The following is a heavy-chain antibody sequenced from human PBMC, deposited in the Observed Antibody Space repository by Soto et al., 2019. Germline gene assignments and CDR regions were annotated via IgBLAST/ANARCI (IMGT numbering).Heavy chain of an antibody. V-gene: IGHV1-18*01. CDR3: AREPSGSYLYYYYGMDV. CDR1: GYTFTSYG. J-gene: IGHJ6*02. Sequence: QVQLVQSGAEVKKPGASVKVSCKASGYTFTSYGISWVRQAPGQGLEWMGWISAYNGNTNYAQKLQCRVTMTTDTSTSTAYMELRSLRSDDTAVYYCAREPSGSYLYYYYGMDVWGQGTTVTVSS. CDR2: ISAYNGNT. D-gene: IGHD1-26*01.